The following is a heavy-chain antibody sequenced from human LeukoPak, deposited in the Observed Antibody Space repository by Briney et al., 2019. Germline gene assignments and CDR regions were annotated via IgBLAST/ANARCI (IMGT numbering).Heavy chain of an antibody. CDR2: IYSSGNT. CDR3: ARVMSDSSGYYPAPDAFDI. D-gene: IGHD3-22*01. J-gene: IGHJ3*02. V-gene: IGHV4-39*07. Sequence: PSETLSLTCAVSGASISSSNYYWGWVRQSPGKGLEWIGNIYSSGNTYYNASLKSRVTMYIDTSKNQFSLKLSSVTAADTAVYYCARVMSDSSGYYPAPDAFDIWGQGTMVTVSS. CDR1: GASISSSNYY.